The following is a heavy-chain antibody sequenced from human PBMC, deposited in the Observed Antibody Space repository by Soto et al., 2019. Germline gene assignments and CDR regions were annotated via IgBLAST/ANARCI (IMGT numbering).Heavy chain of an antibody. Sequence: QVQLVQSGAEVKKPGSSVKVSCKTSGGTFRTSAISWVRQAPGQGLEWMGGIMPVFPTPDHAQKFQGRVTSTADESTSTAYMELSSLRSEDTAVYYCARDKDRQQLGGNYYYIMDVWGQGTTVTVSS. J-gene: IGHJ6*01. CDR2: IMPVFPTP. D-gene: IGHD3-3*02. V-gene: IGHV1-69*12. CDR3: ARDKDRQQLGGNYYYIMDV. CDR1: GGTFRTSA.